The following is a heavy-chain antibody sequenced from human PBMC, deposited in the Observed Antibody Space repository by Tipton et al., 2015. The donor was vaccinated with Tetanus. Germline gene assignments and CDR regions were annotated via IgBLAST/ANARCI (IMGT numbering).Heavy chain of an antibody. Sequence: SLRLSCSASGFTFSSYAMHWVRQAPGKGLEYVSAISSNGGSTYYADSVKGRFTISRDNSKNTLYLQMSSLRAEDTAVYYCVKELWELLWRGFDYWGQGTLVTVSS. J-gene: IGHJ4*02. V-gene: IGHV3-64D*08. CDR1: GFTFSSYA. D-gene: IGHD1-26*01. CDR2: ISSNGGST. CDR3: VKELWELLWRGFDY.